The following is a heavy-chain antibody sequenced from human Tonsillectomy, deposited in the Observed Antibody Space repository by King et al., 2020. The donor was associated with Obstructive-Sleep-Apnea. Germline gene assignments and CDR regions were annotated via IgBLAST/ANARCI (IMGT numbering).Heavy chain of an antibody. D-gene: IGHD3-9*01. V-gene: IGHV4-39*01. Sequence: QLQESGPGLVKPSETLSLTCTVSGGSISSSSYYWCWISQPPGKGLEWIGSIYYSGCTYYNPSLKSRVTISVDTSKNQFSLKLSSVTAADTAVYYCARQYYDILTGYSYYFDYWGQGTLVTVSS. CDR3: ARQYYDILTGYSYYFDY. J-gene: IGHJ4*02. CDR2: IYYSGCT. CDR1: GGSISSSSYY.